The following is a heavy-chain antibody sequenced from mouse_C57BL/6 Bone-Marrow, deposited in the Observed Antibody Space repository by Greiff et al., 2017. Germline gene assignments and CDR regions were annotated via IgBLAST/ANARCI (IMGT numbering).Heavy chain of an antibody. CDR2: IDPSDSYT. CDR1: GYTFTSYW. V-gene: IGHV1-69*01. CDR3: ARSGGLITNYFDD. Sequence: VQLQQPGAELVMPGASVKLSCKASGYTFTSYWMHWVKQRPGQGLEWIGEIDPSDSYTNYNQKFKGKSTLTVDKSSSTAYMQHSSLTSEDSAVYYSARSGGLITNYFDDWGQGTTLTVSS. J-gene: IGHJ2*01. D-gene: IGHD1-1*01.